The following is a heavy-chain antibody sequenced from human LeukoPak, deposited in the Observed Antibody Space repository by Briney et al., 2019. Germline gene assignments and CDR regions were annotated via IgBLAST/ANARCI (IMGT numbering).Heavy chain of an antibody. CDR3: ARGHYVWRSFEDF. D-gene: IGHD3-16*01. Sequence: ASMKVSCTASGYTFNAHYIHWIRQAHGQGLEWMGWINPNAGNTDYSHKFQGRVTMTRDTSTTTVYMELDTVTSDDTAIYYCARGHYVWRSFEDFWGQGTLVIVSS. CDR2: INPNAGNT. CDR1: GYTFNAHY. V-gene: IGHV1-2*07. J-gene: IGHJ4*02.